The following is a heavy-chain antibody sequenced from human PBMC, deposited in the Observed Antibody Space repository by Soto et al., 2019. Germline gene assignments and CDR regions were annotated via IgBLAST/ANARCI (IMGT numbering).Heavy chain of an antibody. D-gene: IGHD2-2*01. CDR1: GFTFSNYA. CDR3: EREYCSSTSCLNWFDP. Sequence: HPGGSLRLSCAASGFTFSNYAMSWVRQAPGKGLEWVSGISGGGDSTYADSVKGRFTISRDNSKNTLYLQMNSLRAEDTAVYYCEREYCSSTSCLNWFDPWGQGTLVTVSS. CDR2: ISGGGDST. V-gene: IGHV3-23*01. J-gene: IGHJ5*02.